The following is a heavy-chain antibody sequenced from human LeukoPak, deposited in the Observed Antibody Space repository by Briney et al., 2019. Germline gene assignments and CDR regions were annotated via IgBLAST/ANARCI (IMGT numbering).Heavy chain of an antibody. Sequence: ASVKVSCKASGYTFTNYGISWVRQAPGQGLEWMGWISGYNGNTNYAQDVQGRVTMTTDTSTRTAYMELRSLRSDDTAVYYCARVSCGGDCYSNWFDPWGQGTLDTVSS. D-gene: IGHD2-21*02. J-gene: IGHJ5*02. CDR3: ARVSCGGDCYSNWFDP. CDR1: GYTFTNYG. CDR2: ISGYNGNT. V-gene: IGHV1-18*01.